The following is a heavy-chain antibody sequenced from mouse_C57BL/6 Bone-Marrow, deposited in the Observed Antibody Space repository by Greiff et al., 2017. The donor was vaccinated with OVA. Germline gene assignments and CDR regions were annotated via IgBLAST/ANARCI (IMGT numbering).Heavy chain of an antibody. J-gene: IGHJ2*01. D-gene: IGHD1-1*02. V-gene: IGHV1-76*01. CDR3: ARRTRCGSYFDY. CDR1: GYTFTDYY. CDR2: IYPGSGNT. Sequence: QVQLQQSGAELVRPGASVKLSCKASGYTFTDYYINWVKQRPGQGLEWIARIYPGSGNTYYNEKFKGKATLTAEESSSTAYMQLSSLTSQDSAVYFCARRTRCGSYFDYWGQGTTLTVSS.